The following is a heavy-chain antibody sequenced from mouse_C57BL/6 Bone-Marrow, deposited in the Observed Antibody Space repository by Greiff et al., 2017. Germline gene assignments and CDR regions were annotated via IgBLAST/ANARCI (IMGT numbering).Heavy chain of an antibody. D-gene: IGHD3-2*02. J-gene: IGHJ4*01. CDR2: IYPGDGDT. V-gene: IGHV1-82*01. CDR3: ARKDGGSGYVHYYAMDY. Sequence: QVQLQQSGPELVKPGASVKISCKASGYAFSSSWMNWVKQRPGKGLEWIGRIYPGDGDTNYNGKFKGKATLTADKSSSTAYMQLSSLTSEDSAVYFCARKDGGSGYVHYYAMDYWGQGTSVTVSS. CDR1: GYAFSSSW.